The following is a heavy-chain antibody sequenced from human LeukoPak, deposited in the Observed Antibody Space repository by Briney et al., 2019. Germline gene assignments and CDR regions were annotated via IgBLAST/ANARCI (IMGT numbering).Heavy chain of an antibody. Sequence: PGGSLRLSCAASGFTFSSYAMGWVRQAPGKGLEWVSTISGAGTDTYYADSVKGRFTISRDSSENTLFLQMSRLRAADTAMYYCAARPPIIVTGPFDYWGQGALVTVSS. CDR1: GFTFSSYA. J-gene: IGHJ4*02. CDR3: AARPPIIVTGPFDY. V-gene: IGHV3-23*01. CDR2: ISGAGTDT. D-gene: IGHD2-21*02.